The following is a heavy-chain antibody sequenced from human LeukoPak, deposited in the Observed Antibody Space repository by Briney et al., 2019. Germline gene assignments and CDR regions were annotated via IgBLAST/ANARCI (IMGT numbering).Heavy chain of an antibody. CDR2: VWYDGSNT. J-gene: IGHJ5*01. V-gene: IGHV3-33*01. CDR1: GFTFSSFG. Sequence: GGSLRLSCVASGFTFSSFGMHWVRQSPGKGLEWVALVWYDGSNTHHADSVKGRITISRDNSKNTLFLQMNSLRAEDTAVYYCARGESSPIPAAYTRHWFDPWGQGTLVTVSS. CDR3: ARGESSPIPAAYTRHWFDP. D-gene: IGHD6-13*01.